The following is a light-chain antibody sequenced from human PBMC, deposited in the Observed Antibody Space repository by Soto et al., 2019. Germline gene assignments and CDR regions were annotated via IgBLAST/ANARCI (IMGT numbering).Light chain of an antibody. CDR3: QHYNSYSPGT. CDR2: DAS. CDR1: QSISSW. J-gene: IGKJ1*01. Sequence: DIQMTQSPSTLSASVGDRVTITCRASQSISSWLAWYQQKPGKAPKLLIYDASSLESGVPSRFSGSGSGTEFTLTISSLQPDDFAAYYGQHYNSYSPGTCGQGTKVEIK. V-gene: IGKV1-5*01.